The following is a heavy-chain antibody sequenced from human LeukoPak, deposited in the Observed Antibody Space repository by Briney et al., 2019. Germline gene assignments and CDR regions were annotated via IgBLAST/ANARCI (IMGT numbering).Heavy chain of an antibody. CDR2: IYYSGST. J-gene: IGHJ4*02. D-gene: IGHD1-14*01. CDR1: GGSISSYY. V-gene: IGHV4-59*12. Sequence: SETLSLTCTVSGGSISSYYWSWIRQPPGKGLEWIGYIYYSGSTNYNPSLKSRVTISVDTSKNQFSLKLSSVTAADTAVYYCARDRTRQDRTPPAFDYWGQGTLVTVSS. CDR3: ARDRTRQDRTPPAFDY.